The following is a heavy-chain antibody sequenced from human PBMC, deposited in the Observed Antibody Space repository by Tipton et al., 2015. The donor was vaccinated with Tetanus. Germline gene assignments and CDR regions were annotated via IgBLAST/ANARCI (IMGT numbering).Heavy chain of an antibody. D-gene: IGHD3-10*01. J-gene: IGHJ6*02. CDR3: ARHLSYYGSGTHYAYYEMDV. CDR1: GGSISSSSYY. CDR2: IFYTGST. V-gene: IGHV4-39*01. Sequence: TLSLTCTVSGGSISSSSYYWGWIRQSPGKGLEWIGSIFYTGSTYYNPSLKRRTTISVDTSKNQFSLRLSSVTAADTALYYCARHLSYYGSGTHYAYYEMDVWGQGTTVTVSS.